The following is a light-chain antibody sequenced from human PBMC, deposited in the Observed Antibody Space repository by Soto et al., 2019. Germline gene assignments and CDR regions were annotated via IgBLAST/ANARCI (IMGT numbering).Light chain of an antibody. V-gene: IGKV3D-20*02. Sequence: EIVLTQSPDTLSLSPGERATLSCRASQSVSSSYLAWYQQKPGQAPRPLIFDAANRGTGIPARFSGSGSGTDFTLSISSLEPEDFAVYYCQQRSDWPLTFGGGTKVEI. CDR2: DAA. CDR3: QQRSDWPLT. CDR1: QSVSSSY. J-gene: IGKJ4*01.